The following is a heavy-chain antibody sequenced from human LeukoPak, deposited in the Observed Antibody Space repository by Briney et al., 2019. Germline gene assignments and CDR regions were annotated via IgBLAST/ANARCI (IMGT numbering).Heavy chain of an antibody. J-gene: IGHJ4*02. V-gene: IGHV1-69*05. CDR1: GYTFTSYA. CDR2: IIPIFGTA. CDR3: ARSLDIVVVTAMDY. D-gene: IGHD2-21*02. Sequence: SVKVSCKASGYTFTSYAISWVRQAPGQGLEWMGGIIPIFGTANYAQKFQGRVTITTDESTSTAYMELSSLRSEDTAVYYCARSLDIVVVTAMDYWGQGTLVTVSS.